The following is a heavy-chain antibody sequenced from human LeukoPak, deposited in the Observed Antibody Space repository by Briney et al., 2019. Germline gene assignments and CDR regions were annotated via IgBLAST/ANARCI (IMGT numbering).Heavy chain of an antibody. CDR1: GFTFSSNA. Sequence: GGSLRLSCAASGFTFSSNAMSWVRQAPGKGLEWVSPIIGGGGSTYYADSVKGRFTISRDNSKNTLYLQMNSVRAEDTAVYYCANEGDYVAYWGQGTLVTVSS. V-gene: IGHV3-23*01. J-gene: IGHJ4*02. CDR3: ANEGDYVAY. CDR2: IIGGGGST.